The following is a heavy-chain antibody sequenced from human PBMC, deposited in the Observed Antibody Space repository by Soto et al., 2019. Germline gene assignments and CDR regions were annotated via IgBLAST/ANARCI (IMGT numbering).Heavy chain of an antibody. CDR2: IYSGGST. D-gene: IGHD3-3*01. CDR1: GFXVSXNY. J-gene: IGHJ6*03. Sequence: EVQLVESGGGLVQPGGSLRLSXAAXGFXVSXNYMSWVRQAPGKGLEWVSVIYSGGSTYYADSVKGRFTISRDNTKNTLYLQMNSLRAEDTAVYYCAIAPHRFWEWLGNMDVWGKGTTVTVSS. V-gene: IGHV3-66*01. CDR3: AIAPHRFWEWLGNMDV.